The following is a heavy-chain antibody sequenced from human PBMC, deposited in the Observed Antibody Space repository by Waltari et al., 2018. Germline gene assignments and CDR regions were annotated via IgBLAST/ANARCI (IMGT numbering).Heavy chain of an antibody. Sequence: QVQLQESGPGLVKPSETLSLTCPVSGGSISSYYWSWIRQPPGKGLGWIGYIYYRGSTNYNPALKSRVTISVDTSKNQCSLKLSSVTAADTAVYYCARDQGYSYYYYYGMDVWGQGTTVTVSS. J-gene: IGHJ6*02. CDR1: GGSISSYY. CDR2: IYYRGST. V-gene: IGHV4-59*01. CDR3: ARDQGYSYYYYYGMDV. D-gene: IGHD5-18*01.